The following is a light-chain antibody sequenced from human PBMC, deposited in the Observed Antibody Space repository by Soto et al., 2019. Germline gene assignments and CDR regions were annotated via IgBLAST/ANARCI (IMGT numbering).Light chain of an antibody. J-gene: IGLJ1*01. CDR1: SSNIGNNY. V-gene: IGLV1-51*01. CDR2: DNN. CDR3: GTWDSSLSAGI. Sequence: QSVLTQPPSVSAAPGQKVTISCSGSSSNIGNNYVSWYQQLPGTAPKLLIYDNNKRPSGIPDRFSGSKSGKSATLGITGLQSGDEADYFCGTWDSSLSAGIFGTGTKVTAL.